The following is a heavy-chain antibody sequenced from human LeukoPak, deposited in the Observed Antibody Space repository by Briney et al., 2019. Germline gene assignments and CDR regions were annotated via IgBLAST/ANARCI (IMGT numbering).Heavy chain of an antibody. J-gene: IGHJ5*02. D-gene: IGHD6-13*01. CDR3: ARVRGIAAAGTRWFDH. CDR2: MNPNSGNT. CDR1: GYTFTIYD. Sequence: ASVKVSCKASGYTFTIYDINWVRQAPGQGLEWMVWMNPNSGNTGYAQKFQGRVTMTRNTSISTAYMELSSLRSEDTAVYYCARVRGIAAAGTRWFDHWGQGTLVTVSS. V-gene: IGHV1-8*01.